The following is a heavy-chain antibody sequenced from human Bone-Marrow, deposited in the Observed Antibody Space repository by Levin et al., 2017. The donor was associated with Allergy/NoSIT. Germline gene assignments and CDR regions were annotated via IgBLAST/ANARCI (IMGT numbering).Heavy chain of an antibody. J-gene: IGHJ3*02. V-gene: IGHV5-51*01. CDR3: ARPVSGYNSGTYRPRKVTDAFHI. CDR2: IYPVDSDT. CDR1: GYTFTPYL. Sequence: GESLKISCYSSGYTFTPYLIGWVRQMPGKGLEWMGIIYPVDSDTIYSPSFQGQVTISVDKSVATAYLPWRSLKASDTAMYYCARPVSGYNSGTYRPRKVTDAFHIWGQGTMVTVSP. D-gene: IGHD3-16*02.